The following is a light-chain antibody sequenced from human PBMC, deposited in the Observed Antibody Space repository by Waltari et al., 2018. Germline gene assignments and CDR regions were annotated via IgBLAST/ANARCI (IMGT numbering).Light chain of an antibody. V-gene: IGLV2-23*02. J-gene: IGLJ3*02. CDR2: VVN. Sequence: QSALTQTATVSGSPGQPITISCSGASCDIGKYNLVFWYQQHPGKAPTPIIYVVNKRPSGVSNRFSGSKSGNTAFLTISGLQTADEADYYCCSYAGSAVSVFGGGTKLTVL. CDR1: SCDIGKYNL. CDR3: CSYAGSAVSV.